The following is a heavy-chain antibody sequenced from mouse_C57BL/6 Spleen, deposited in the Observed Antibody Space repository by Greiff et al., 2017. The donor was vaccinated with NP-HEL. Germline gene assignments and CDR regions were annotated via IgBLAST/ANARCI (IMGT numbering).Heavy chain of an antibody. V-gene: IGHV14-2*01. CDR1: GFNIQDYY. Sequence: VQLQQSGAELVQPGASVTLSCTASGFNIQDYYMHWVKQRTEQGLEWIGRIVPEDGETKYAPKFQGKATITADTSSNTAYLQLSSLTSEDTAVYYCARITTVENAMDYWGQGTSVTVS. D-gene: IGHD1-1*01. CDR3: ARITTVENAMDY. J-gene: IGHJ4*01. CDR2: IVPEDGET.